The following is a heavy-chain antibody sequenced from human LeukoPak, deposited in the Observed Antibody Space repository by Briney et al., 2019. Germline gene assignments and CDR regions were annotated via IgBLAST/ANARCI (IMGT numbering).Heavy chain of an antibody. CDR1: GFTFSSFG. D-gene: IGHD3-3*01. Sequence: GRSRRLSCVASGFTFSSFGMHWVRQAPGKGLEWVALIWYDGSNTYYADSVKGRFTISRDDSKNTVYLQMNSLRAEDTALYYCARGFLDFDSWGQGTLVIVSS. J-gene: IGHJ4*02. CDR2: IWYDGSNT. CDR3: ARGFLDFDS. V-gene: IGHV3-33*01.